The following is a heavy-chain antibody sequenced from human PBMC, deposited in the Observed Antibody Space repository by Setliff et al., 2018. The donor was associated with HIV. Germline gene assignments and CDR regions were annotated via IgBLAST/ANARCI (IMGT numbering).Heavy chain of an antibody. Sequence: ASVKVSCKASGYTFTDYYMHWVRQAPGQGLEWMGRINPNSGGTDYAQKFQGRVTMTRDTSISTAYMELSRLRSDDTAVYSCARVPHGDYLWFDPWGQGTLVTVSS. CDR2: INPNSGGT. J-gene: IGHJ5*02. V-gene: IGHV1-2*06. CDR3: ARVPHGDYLWFDP. D-gene: IGHD4-17*01. CDR1: GYTFTDYY.